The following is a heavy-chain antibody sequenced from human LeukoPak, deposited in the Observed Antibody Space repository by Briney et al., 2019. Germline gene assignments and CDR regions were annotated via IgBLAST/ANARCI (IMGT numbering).Heavy chain of an antibody. J-gene: IGHJ4*02. CDR1: GFTFSSYS. Sequence: PGGSLRLSCAASGFTFSSYSMNWVRQAPGKGLEWVSSISSSSSYIYYADSVKGRFTISGDNAKNSLYLQMNSLRAEDTAVYYCARSLVTAISIGYWGQGTLVTVSS. V-gene: IGHV3-21*01. CDR3: ARSLVTAISIGY. D-gene: IGHD2-21*02. CDR2: ISSSSSYI.